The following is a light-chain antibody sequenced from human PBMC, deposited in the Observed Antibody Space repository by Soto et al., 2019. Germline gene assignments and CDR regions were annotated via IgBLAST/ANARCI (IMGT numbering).Light chain of an antibody. CDR1: SSDVGGYNY. J-gene: IGLJ1*01. CDR3: CSYAGSNGV. CDR2: EVS. V-gene: IGLV2-8*01. Sequence: QAVVTQPPSASGSPGQSVTISCTGTSSDVGGYNYVSWYQQHPGKAPKLMIYEVSKRPSGVPYRFSGSKSGNTASLTVSGVQAEDEDYYYCCSYAGSNGVFGTGTKLTVL.